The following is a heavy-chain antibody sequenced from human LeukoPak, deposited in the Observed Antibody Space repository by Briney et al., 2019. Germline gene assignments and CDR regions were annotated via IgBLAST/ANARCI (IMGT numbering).Heavy chain of an antibody. J-gene: IGHJ4*02. D-gene: IGHD4-17*01. CDR2: ISWNSGSI. CDR3: ARESSYGEKPDYYFDY. V-gene: IGHV3-9*01. CDR1: GFTFDDYA. Sequence: PGRSLRLSCAASGFTFDDYAMHWVRQAPGKGLEWVSGISWNSGSIGYADSVKGRFTISRDNAKNSLYLQMNSLRAEDTAVYYCARESSYGEKPDYYFDYWGQGTLVTVSS.